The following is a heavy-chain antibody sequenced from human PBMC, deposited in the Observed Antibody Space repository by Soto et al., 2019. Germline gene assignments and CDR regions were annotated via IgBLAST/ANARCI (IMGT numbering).Heavy chain of an antibody. V-gene: IGHV4-30-4*02. Sequence: SDTLSLTCNVSVFPIISFNYYLTFIRQPPGNGLELFGHISYRGTTFYNPSLKSRATVSMDTSKSQFSLKLASVTAADTAVYYCARVEGTYNWSSEFDYWGQGTMVTVSS. J-gene: IGHJ4*02. D-gene: IGHD1-26*01. CDR1: VFPIISFNYY. CDR3: ARVEGTYNWSSEFDY. CDR2: ISYRGTT.